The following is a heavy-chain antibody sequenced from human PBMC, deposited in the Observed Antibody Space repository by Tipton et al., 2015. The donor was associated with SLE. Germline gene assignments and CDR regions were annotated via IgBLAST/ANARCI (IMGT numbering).Heavy chain of an antibody. J-gene: IGHJ3*02. CDR3: AREGPTTRDAFDI. V-gene: IGHV3-48*01. D-gene: IGHD4-17*01. Sequence: FTFSRDNAKNSLYLQMNSLRAEDTAVYYCAREGPTTRDAFDIWGQGTMVTVSS.